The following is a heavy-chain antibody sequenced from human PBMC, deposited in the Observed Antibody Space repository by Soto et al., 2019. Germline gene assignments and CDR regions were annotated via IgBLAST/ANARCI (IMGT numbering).Heavy chain of an antibody. V-gene: IGHV3-64*01. CDR1: GFTLSGYA. CDR3: ASPPLPGFYYIDV. J-gene: IGHJ6*03. CDR2: ISSNGIGT. Sequence: EVQLAESGGGVAQPGGSLRLSCAASGFTLSGYAMDWVRQAPGKGLEYVSGISSNGIGTYYANSVQGRFTISRDNSKNTVNLRMGSLRPEDLAWYYCASPPLPGFYYIDVWGKGTTVTVSS.